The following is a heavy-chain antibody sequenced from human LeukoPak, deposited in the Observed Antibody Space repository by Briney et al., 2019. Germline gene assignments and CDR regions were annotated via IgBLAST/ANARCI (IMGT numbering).Heavy chain of an antibody. J-gene: IGHJ4*02. V-gene: IGHV3-74*01. CDR2: INSDGSSI. Sequence: GGSLRLSCAGSGFTFSSYWMHWVRQASGKGLVWVSRINSDGSSISYADSVKGRFTISRDNAKNTLYLQMNSLRAEDTAVYYCARTVNYAFDYWGQGTLVTVSS. CDR3: ARTVNYAFDY. D-gene: IGHD1-7*01. CDR1: GFTFSSYW.